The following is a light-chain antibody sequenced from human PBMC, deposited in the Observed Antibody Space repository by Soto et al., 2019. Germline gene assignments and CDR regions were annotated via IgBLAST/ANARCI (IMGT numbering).Light chain of an antibody. J-gene: IGKJ5*01. V-gene: IGKV1-33*01. CDR1: HDIRKY. CDR2: DAS. Sequence: DIQMTPSPSSLSASVVDRVTITCQASHDIRKYLNWYQQKPGKAPKLLIYDASNMETGVPSRFTGSGSGTDFTFTISSLQPEDIATYYCQQYEIFPITFGQGTRLEIK. CDR3: QQYEIFPIT.